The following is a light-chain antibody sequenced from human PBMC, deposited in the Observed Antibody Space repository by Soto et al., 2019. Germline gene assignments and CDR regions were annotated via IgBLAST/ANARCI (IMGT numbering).Light chain of an antibody. J-gene: IGKJ3*01. CDR3: QLFDDSLFT. V-gene: IGKV3-20*01. Sequence: IVLTQSPGILSLSPGERATLSCRASQKVSNNYLAWYQQRPGQVPRLLIFSASTRATGIPDRFSGSGSGTDFTLTISILEPDDFAVYYCQLFDDSLFTFGPGTKVDV. CDR2: SAS. CDR1: QKVSNNY.